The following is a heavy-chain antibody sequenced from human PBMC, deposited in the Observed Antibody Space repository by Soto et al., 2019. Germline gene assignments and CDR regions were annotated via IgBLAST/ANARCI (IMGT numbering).Heavy chain of an antibody. V-gene: IGHV1-2*02. Sequence: GAPVTVSCTATVYTFTGYYRHWVRQAHGQGLEWMGWIIPNNGGTKYAQKFQDRVTMTRDTSISTAYMELSRLRSDDTAVYYCARGTFDSSGDYFAGWFGPWGQGTLVTVSS. CDR2: IIPNNGGT. D-gene: IGHD3-22*01. J-gene: IGHJ5*02. CDR1: VYTFTGYY. CDR3: ARGTFDSSGDYFAGWFGP.